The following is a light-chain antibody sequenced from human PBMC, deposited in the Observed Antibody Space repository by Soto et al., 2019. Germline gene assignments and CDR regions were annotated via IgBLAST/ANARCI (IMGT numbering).Light chain of an antibody. CDR2: DTS. CDR3: QQRYKLPLT. V-gene: IGKV3-11*01. Sequence: EIVLTQSPGTLSLSPGGRATLSCRASESVHTFLAWYQQKPGQSPRLLISDTSHMATGIPARFSGSGSGTDFTLTISSLEPEDFAVYYCQQRYKLPLTFGGGTRVEIK. CDR1: ESVHTF. J-gene: IGKJ4*01.